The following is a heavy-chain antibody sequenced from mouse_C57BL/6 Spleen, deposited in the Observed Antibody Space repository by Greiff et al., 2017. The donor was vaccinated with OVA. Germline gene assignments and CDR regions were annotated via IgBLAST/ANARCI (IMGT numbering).Heavy chain of an antibody. J-gene: IGHJ4*01. V-gene: IGHV1-59*01. CDR3: ARSGTTVVEGAMDY. Sequence: VQLQQPGAELVRPGTSVKLSCKASGYTFTSYWMHWVKQRPGQGLEWIGVIDPSDSYTNYNQKFKGKATLTVDTSSSTAYMQLSSLTSEDSAVYYCARSGTTVVEGAMDYWGQGTSVTVSS. CDR2: IDPSDSYT. CDR1: GYTFTSYW. D-gene: IGHD1-1*01.